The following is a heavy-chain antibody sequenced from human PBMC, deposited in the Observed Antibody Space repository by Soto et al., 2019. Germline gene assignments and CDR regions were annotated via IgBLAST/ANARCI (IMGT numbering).Heavy chain of an antibody. CDR2: ISDDNGNT. J-gene: IGHJ3*02. V-gene: IGHV1-18*04. CDR1: GYTFSSYG. Sequence: ASVKFCCKASGYTFSSYGVTWVRQAPGQGLEWMGWISDDNGNTEYAQKFQGRVIMTTDTSTSTAYMELRSLRSDDTAVYYCARVFTYYYDSSGYPAGAFDIWGQGTMVTVSS. CDR3: ARVFTYYYDSSGYPAGAFDI. D-gene: IGHD3-22*01.